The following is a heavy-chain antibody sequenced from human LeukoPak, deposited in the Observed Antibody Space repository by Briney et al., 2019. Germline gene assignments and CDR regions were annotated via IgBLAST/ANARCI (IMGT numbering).Heavy chain of an antibody. CDR1: GFTVSSNY. Sequence: PGGSLRLSCAASGFTVSSNYMSWVRQAPGKGLEWVSVIYSGGTTYYADSVKGRFTISRDNSKNTLYLQMHSLRAEDTAVYYCASSSDTYGSGSYYNGLGDVWGKETTVTISS. D-gene: IGHD3-10*01. J-gene: IGHJ6*04. CDR2: IYSGGTT. CDR3: ASSSDTYGSGSYYNGLGDV. V-gene: IGHV3-53*01.